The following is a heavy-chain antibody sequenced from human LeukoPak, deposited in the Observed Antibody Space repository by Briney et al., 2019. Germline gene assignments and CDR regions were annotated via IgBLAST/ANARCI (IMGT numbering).Heavy chain of an antibody. V-gene: IGHV3-48*03. CDR3: ARGGYCTSSICYSLNAFDI. D-gene: IGHD2-2*01. J-gene: IGHJ3*02. CDR1: GFTFSSYE. CDR2: IISSGTTI. Sequence: PGGSLRLSCAASGFTFSSYEMNWVRQAPGKGLEWGSYIISSGTTIYYADSVKGRFTISRDNAKNSLYLQMNSLRAEDTAVYYCARGGYCTSSICYSLNAFDIWGQGTMFTVSS.